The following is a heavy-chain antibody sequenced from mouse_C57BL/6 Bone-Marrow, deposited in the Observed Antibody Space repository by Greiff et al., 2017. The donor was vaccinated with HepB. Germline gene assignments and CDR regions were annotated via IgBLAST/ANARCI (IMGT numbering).Heavy chain of an antibody. J-gene: IGHJ2*01. D-gene: IGHD1-1*01. CDR2: IYPGSGNT. V-gene: IGHV1-66*01. CDR3: ARSDYYGSSRYFDY. Sequence: VQLQQSGPELVKPGASVKISCKASGYSFTSYYIHWVKQRPGQGLEWIGWIYPGSGNTKYNEKFKGKATLTADTSSSTAYMQLSSLTSEDSAVYYCARSDYYGSSRYFDYWGQGTTLTVSS. CDR1: GYSFTSYY.